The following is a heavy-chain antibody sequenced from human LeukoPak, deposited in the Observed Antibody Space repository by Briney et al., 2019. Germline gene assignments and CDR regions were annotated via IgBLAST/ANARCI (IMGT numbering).Heavy chain of an antibody. CDR3: ARDRGIVGTTGYYYMDV. D-gene: IGHD1-26*01. CDR1: GGSFSGYY. CDR2: IGSTI. J-gene: IGHJ6*03. Sequence: LSLTCAVYGGSFSGYYWSWIRQAPGKGLEWVSYIGSTIYYADSVKGRFTISRDNAKNSLYLQMNSLRAEDTAVYYCARDRGIVGTTGYYYMDVWGKGTTVTVSS. V-gene: IGHV3-11*04.